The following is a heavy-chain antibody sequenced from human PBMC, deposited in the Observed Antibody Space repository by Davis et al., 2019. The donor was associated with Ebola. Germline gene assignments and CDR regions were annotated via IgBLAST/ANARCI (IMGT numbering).Heavy chain of an antibody. Sequence: SVPVSRLASGYTLTRHHIHWARQAPGQGLEWMGMTHPASTYTTYAQRFQGRVTMTRDTSTSTVYMELTGLRSEDTAVYHCTRDSGSFSPDFWGQGTLVTVSS. CDR1: GYTLTRHH. CDR2: THPASTYT. J-gene: IGHJ4*02. D-gene: IGHD1-26*01. CDR3: TRDSGSFSPDF. V-gene: IGHV1-46*03.